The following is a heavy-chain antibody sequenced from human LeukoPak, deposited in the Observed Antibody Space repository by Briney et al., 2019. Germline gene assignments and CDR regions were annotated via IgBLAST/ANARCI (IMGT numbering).Heavy chain of an antibody. J-gene: IGHJ4*02. CDR2: INWNGGST. D-gene: IGHD2-15*01. CDR3: ARDCSGKLGFDY. Sequence: GGSLRLSCAASGFTFDDYGMSWVRQAPGKGLEWVSGINWNGGSTGYADSVKGRFTTSRDNAKNSLYLQMNSLRAEDTALYYCARDCSGKLGFDYWGQGTLVTVSS. V-gene: IGHV3-20*04. CDR1: GFTFDDYG.